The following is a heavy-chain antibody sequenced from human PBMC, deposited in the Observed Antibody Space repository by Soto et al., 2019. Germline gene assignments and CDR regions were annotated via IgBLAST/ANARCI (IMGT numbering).Heavy chain of an antibody. V-gene: IGHV4-59*01. CDR3: ARSYGSGSPNDY. J-gene: IGHJ4*02. D-gene: IGHD3-10*01. Sequence: SETLSLTCTVSGGSISSYYWSWIRQPPGKGLEWIGYIYYSGSTNYNPSLKSRVTISVDTSKNQFSLKLSSVTAADTAVYYCARSYGSGSPNDYWGQGTLVTVS. CDR2: IYYSGST. CDR1: GGSISSYY.